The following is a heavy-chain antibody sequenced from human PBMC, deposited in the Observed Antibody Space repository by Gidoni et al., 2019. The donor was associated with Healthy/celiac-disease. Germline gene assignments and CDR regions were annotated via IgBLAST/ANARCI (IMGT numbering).Heavy chain of an antibody. V-gene: IGHV4-38-2*02. CDR3: ARVEDGGSSYYFDY. J-gene: IGHJ4*02. D-gene: IGHD6-6*01. CDR1: GYSISSGYY. CDR2: IYHSGST. Sequence: QVQLQESGPGLVKPSETLSLTCTVSGYSISSGYYWGWIRQPPGKGLEWIGSIYHSGSTYYNPSLKSRVTISVDTSKNQFSLKLSSVTAADTAVYYCARVEDGGSSYYFDYWGQGTLVTVSS.